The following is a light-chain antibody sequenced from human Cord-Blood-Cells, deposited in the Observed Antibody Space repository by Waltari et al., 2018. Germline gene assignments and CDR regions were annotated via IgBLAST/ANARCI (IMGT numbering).Light chain of an antibody. CDR2: EGS. Sequence: QSALTHPASVSGSPGQSITLSCTGTSSDVGSYNLVSWYQQHPGKAPNLMIYEGSKRPSGVSNRFSGSKSGNTASLTISGLQAEDEADYYCCSYAGSSTWVFGGGTKLTVL. CDR3: CSYAGSSTWV. V-gene: IGLV2-23*01. J-gene: IGLJ3*02. CDR1: SSDVGSYNL.